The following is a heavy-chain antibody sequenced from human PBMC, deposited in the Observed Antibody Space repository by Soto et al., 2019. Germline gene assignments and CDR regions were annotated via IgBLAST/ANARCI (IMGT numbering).Heavy chain of an antibody. CDR1: GGSFSGYY. V-gene: IGHV4-34*01. J-gene: IGHJ5*02. D-gene: IGHD3-22*01. CDR3: ARGGSSGYVH. CDR2: INHSGST. Sequence: QVQLQQWGAGLFKPSETLSLTCAVYGGSFSGYYWSWIRQPPGKGLEWIGEINHSGSTNYNPSLKSRVTISIDKSKNQSSLKVISVTAADTAVYFCARGGSSGYVHWGQGTLVTVSS.